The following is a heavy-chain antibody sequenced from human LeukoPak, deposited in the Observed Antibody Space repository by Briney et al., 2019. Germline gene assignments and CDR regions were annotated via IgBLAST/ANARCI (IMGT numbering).Heavy chain of an antibody. CDR1: GFTFSSYA. V-gene: IGHV3-30-3*01. Sequence: PSGGSLRLSCAASGFTFSSYAMHWVRQAPGKGLEWVAVISYDGSNKYYADSVKGRFTISRDNSKNTLYLQMNSLRAEDTAVYYCAGGWVVVPAAPRYGMDVWGQGTAVTVSS. CDR3: AGGWVVVPAAPRYGMDV. CDR2: ISYDGSNK. J-gene: IGHJ6*02. D-gene: IGHD2-2*01.